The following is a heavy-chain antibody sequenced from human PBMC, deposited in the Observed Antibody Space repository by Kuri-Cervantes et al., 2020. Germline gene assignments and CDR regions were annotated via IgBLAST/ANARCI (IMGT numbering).Heavy chain of an antibody. CDR1: GCTFSSYA. Sequence: SVKVSCKASGCTFSSYAISWVRQAPGQGLEWMGGIIPIFGTANYAQKFQGRVTITTEESTSTAYLELSSLGTQDTAVYYCSRVSMVRGRFYYYMDVWGKGTTVTVSS. J-gene: IGHJ6*03. D-gene: IGHD3-10*01. V-gene: IGHV1-69*05. CDR2: IIPIFGTA. CDR3: SRVSMVRGRFYYYMDV.